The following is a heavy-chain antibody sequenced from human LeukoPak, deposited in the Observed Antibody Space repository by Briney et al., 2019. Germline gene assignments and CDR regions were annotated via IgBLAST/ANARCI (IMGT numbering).Heavy chain of an antibody. CDR3: TQGARADTYWYFDL. V-gene: IGHV3-23*01. CDR1: GFTFSTYA. CDR2: ISGSGGNT. J-gene: IGHJ2*01. D-gene: IGHD3-16*01. Sequence: GGSLRLSCAATGFTFSTYAMSSVRQAPGKGLEWVSAISGSGGNTHYADSVKGRFTISRDNSKNTLYVQMNSLRVEDTAVYYCTQGARADTYWYFDLWGRGTLVTVAS.